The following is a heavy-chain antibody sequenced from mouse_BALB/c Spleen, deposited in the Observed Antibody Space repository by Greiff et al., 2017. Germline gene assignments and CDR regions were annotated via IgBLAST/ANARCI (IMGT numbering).Heavy chain of an antibody. CDR1: GYTFTSYT. Sequence: VQLQQSAAELARPGASVKMSCKASGYTFTSYTMHWVKHRPGQGLEWIGYINPSSGYTEYNQKFKDKTTLTADKSSSTAYMQLSSLTSEDSAVYYCASYYYGSSFSYWGQGTLVTVSA. J-gene: IGHJ3*01. CDR3: ASYYYGSSFSY. D-gene: IGHD1-1*01. CDR2: INPSSGYT. V-gene: IGHV1-4*02.